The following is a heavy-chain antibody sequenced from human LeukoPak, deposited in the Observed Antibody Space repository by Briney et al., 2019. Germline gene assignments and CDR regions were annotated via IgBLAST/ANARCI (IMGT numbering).Heavy chain of an antibody. J-gene: IGHJ4*02. CDR3: AKGRESCSSTSCYIYYFDY. D-gene: IGHD2-2*02. CDR1: GFTFSSYA. CDR2: ISGSGSST. V-gene: IGHV3-23*01. Sequence: GGSLRLSCAASGFTFSSYAMSWVRQAPGKGLEWVSAISGSGSSTYYADYVKGRFTISRDNSKNTLYLQMNSLRAEDTAVYYCAKGRESCSSTSCYIYYFDYWGQGTLVTVSS.